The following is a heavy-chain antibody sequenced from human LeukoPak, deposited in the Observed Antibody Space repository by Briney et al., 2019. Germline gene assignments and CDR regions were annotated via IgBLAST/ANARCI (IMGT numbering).Heavy chain of an antibody. Sequence: ASVKVSCKASGYSFTRYALNWVRQAPGQGLEWMGWINTNTGNPTYAQALTGRFVFSLDNSVSTAYLQISSLKAEDTAVYYCARGEHYVWGSYGLAYWGQGTLVTVSS. CDR2: INTNTGNP. D-gene: IGHD3-16*01. V-gene: IGHV7-4-1*02. CDR1: GYSFTRYA. J-gene: IGHJ4*02. CDR3: ARGEHYVWGSYGLAY.